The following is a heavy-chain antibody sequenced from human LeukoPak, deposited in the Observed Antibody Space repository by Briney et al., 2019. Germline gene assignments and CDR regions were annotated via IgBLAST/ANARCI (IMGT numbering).Heavy chain of an antibody. D-gene: IGHD1-26*01. Sequence: GGSLRLSCAASGFTFSSYEMNWVRQAPGKGLEWVSYISSSGSTIYYADSVKGRFTISRDNAKNPLYLQMNSLRAEDTAVYYCARGGAQWELLPDYWGQGTLVTDSS. V-gene: IGHV3-48*03. CDR3: ARGGAQWELLPDY. CDR2: ISSSGSTI. J-gene: IGHJ4*02. CDR1: GFTFSSYE.